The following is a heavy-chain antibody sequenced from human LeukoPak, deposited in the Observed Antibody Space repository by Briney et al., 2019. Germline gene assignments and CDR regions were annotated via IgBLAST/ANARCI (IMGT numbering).Heavy chain of an antibody. V-gene: IGHV4-34*01. J-gene: IGHJ4*02. D-gene: IGHD2-15*01. CDR1: GGSFSGYY. CDR3: ARGYCSGGSCYSIY. Sequence: KPSETLSLTCAVYGGSFSGYYWSWIRQPPGKGLEWIGEINHSGSTNYNPSLKSRVTISVDTSKNQLSLKLSSVTAADTAVYYCARGYCSGGSCYSIYWGQGTLVTVSS. CDR2: INHSGST.